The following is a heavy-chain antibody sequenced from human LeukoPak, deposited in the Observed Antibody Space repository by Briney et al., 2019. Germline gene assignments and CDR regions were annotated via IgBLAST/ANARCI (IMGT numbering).Heavy chain of an antibody. V-gene: IGHV4-34*01. CDR2: INHSGST. CDR3: ARGLRVLDY. D-gene: IGHD2-8*01. J-gene: IGHJ4*02. Sequence: KPSETLSLTCAVYGGSFSGYYWSWVRQPPGEGLEWIGEINHSGSTNYNPSLKSRVTISVDTSKNQFSLKLSSVTAADTAVYYCARGLRVLDYWGQGTLVTVSS. CDR1: GGSFSGYY.